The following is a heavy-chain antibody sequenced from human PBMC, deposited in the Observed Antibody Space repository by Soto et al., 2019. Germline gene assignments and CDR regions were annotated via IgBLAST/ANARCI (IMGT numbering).Heavy chain of an antibody. Sequence: QVQLVQSGTEVKRPGDSVKVSCKASGYTFTGYYVHWVRQAPGQGLEWMGWINPNSGDTYLAQRFQGRVTRNRDTSIGKAYMELRGLTSDDTAEYYCAKGGAIVAAGTRVYLYNAMDVWGQGTTVTVSS. CDR2: INPNSGDT. CDR3: AKGGAIVAAGTRVYLYNAMDV. CDR1: GYTFTGYY. D-gene: IGHD1-26*01. J-gene: IGHJ6*02. V-gene: IGHV1-2*02.